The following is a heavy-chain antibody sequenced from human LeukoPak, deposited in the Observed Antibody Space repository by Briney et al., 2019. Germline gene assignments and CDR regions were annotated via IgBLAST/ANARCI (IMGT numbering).Heavy chain of an antibody. D-gene: IGHD6-13*01. CDR2: IWYDGSNK. V-gene: IGHV3-33*06. CDR1: GFTFSSYG. CDR3: AKTYSNSWYFDY. Sequence: PGRSLRLSCAASGFTFSSYGMHWVRQAPGKGLEWVAVIWYDGSNKYYADSVKGRFTISRDNSKNTLYLQMNSLRAEDTAVYYCAKTYSNSWYFDYWGQGTLVTVSS. J-gene: IGHJ4*02.